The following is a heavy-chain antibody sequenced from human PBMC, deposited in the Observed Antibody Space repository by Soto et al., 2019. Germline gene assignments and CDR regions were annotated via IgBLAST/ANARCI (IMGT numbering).Heavy chain of an antibody. J-gene: IGHJ4*02. Sequence: GESLKISCKGSGYSFTSYWIGWVRQMPGKGLEWMGIIYPGDSDTRYSPSFQGNVTISADKSISTAYLQWSSLKASDPAMYYCARHGAYYYDSSGQDYWGQGTLVTVSS. CDR3: ARHGAYYYDSSGQDY. D-gene: IGHD3-22*01. CDR2: IYPGDSDT. V-gene: IGHV5-51*01. CDR1: GYSFTSYW.